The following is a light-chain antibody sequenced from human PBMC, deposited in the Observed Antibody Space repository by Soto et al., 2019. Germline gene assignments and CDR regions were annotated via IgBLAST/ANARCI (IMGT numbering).Light chain of an antibody. Sequence: IVMTQSPATLSVSPGERATLSCRASQSVSRKLAWYQQKPGQAPRLLSYGTSTRATGIPARFSGSGSGTEFTLTICSLQSEDFAIHYCQRYSHWPPYTFSQGTTLETK. J-gene: IGKJ2*01. CDR1: QSVSRK. V-gene: IGKV3-15*01. CDR3: QRYSHWPPYT. CDR2: GTS.